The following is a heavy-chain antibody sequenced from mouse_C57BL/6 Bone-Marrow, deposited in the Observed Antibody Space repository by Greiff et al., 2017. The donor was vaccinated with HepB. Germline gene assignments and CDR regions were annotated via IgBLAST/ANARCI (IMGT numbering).Heavy chain of an antibody. CDR1: GYSITSGYY. CDR2: ISYDGSN. CDR3: ARESYGTFAY. Sequence: EVQLQESGPGLVKPSQSLSLTCSVTGYSITSGYYWNWIRQFPGNKLEWMGYISYDGSNNYNPSLKNRISITRDTSKNQFFLKLNSVTTEDTATYYCARESYGTFAYWGQGTLVTVSA. J-gene: IGHJ3*01. D-gene: IGHD1-1*01. V-gene: IGHV3-6*01.